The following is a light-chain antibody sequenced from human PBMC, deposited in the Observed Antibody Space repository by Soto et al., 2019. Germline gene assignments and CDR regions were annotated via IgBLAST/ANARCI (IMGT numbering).Light chain of an antibody. CDR1: SSDVGGYNY. CDR2: DVS. V-gene: IGLV2-14*01. CDR3: SASTRSSTPYV. J-gene: IGLJ1*01. Sequence: QSALTQPASVSGSPGQSITISCTGTSSDVGGYNYVSWYQQHPGKAPKIMIYDVSTRPSGVSNRFSGSKSVNTASLTISGLQAADEAAYYCSASTRSSTPYVFGTGTKLTVL.